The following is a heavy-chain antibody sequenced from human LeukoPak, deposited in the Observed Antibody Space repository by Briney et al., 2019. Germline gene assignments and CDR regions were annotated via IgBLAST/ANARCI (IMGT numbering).Heavy chain of an antibody. CDR3: ARVWGFWSGYSLVDYYYYMDV. Sequence: SETLSLTCTVSGGSISSYYWTWIRQPPGKGLEWIGYIYYSGSTNYNPSLKSRVTISVDTSKNQLSLKLSSVTAADTAVYYCARVWGFWSGYSLVDYYYYMDVWGKGTTVTVSS. CDR1: GGSISSYY. V-gene: IGHV4-59*01. D-gene: IGHD3-3*01. J-gene: IGHJ6*03. CDR2: IYYSGST.